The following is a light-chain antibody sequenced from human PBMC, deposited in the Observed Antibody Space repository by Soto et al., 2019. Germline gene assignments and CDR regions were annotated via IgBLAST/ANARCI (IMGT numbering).Light chain of an antibody. J-gene: IGKJ2*01. CDR1: HDISNN. Sequence: DIQMTQSLSAMSASVGDRVTISCRASHDISNNLVWFQQKPGKVPKRLIYAASSLQGGVPSRFSGSGSGTEFTLTISSLETEDFATYYCLQHDSYPYTFGQGTKLYIK. V-gene: IGKV1-17*03. CDR2: AAS. CDR3: LQHDSYPYT.